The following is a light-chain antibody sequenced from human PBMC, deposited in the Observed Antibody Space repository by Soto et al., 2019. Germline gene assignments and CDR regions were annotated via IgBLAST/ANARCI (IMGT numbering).Light chain of an antibody. J-gene: IGKJ4*01. CDR1: QSVTSTY. Sequence: EIVLTQSPGTLSLSPGQRATLSCRASQSVTSTYLAWYQQKPGQAPRLLISGASSRATGIPDRFSGSGSGTDFTLTISRLEPEDSAVYYCQQYGRAPLTFGGGTKGAIK. CDR2: GAS. CDR3: QQYGRAPLT. V-gene: IGKV3-20*01.